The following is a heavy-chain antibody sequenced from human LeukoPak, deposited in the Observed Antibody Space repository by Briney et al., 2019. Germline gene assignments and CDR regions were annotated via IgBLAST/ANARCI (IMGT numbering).Heavy chain of an antibody. V-gene: IGHV4-39*01. Sequence: SETLSLTCTVSGGSISSSSYYWGWIRQPPGKGLEWIGSIYYSGSTYYNPSLKSRVTISVDTSKNQFSLKLSSVTAADTAVYYCARHGHLYSAYENHFDYWGQGTLVTVSS. D-gene: IGHD5-12*01. CDR2: IYYSGST. J-gene: IGHJ4*02. CDR1: GGSISSSSYY. CDR3: ARHGHLYSAYENHFDY.